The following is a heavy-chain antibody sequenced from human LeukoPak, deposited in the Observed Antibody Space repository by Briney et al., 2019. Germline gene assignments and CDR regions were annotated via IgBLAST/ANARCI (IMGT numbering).Heavy chain of an antibody. Sequence: PGGSLRLSCAASGFTFSSYAMHWVRQAPGKGLEWVAVISYDGSNKYYADSVKGRFTTSRDNSKNTLYLQMNSLRAEDTAVYYCARGGWFIVDYWGQGTLVTVSS. CDR3: ARGGWFIVDY. CDR2: ISYDGSNK. D-gene: IGHD3-10*01. J-gene: IGHJ4*02. CDR1: GFTFSSYA. V-gene: IGHV3-30-3*01.